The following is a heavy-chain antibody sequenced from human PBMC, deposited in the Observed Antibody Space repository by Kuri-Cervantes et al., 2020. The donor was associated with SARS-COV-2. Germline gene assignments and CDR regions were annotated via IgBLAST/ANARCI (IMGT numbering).Heavy chain of an antibody. CDR3: ARGGGYDYPHY. V-gene: IGHV4-59*01. D-gene: IGHD3-16*01. J-gene: IGHJ4*02. Sequence: SETLSLTCTVSGDSNSSYYWSWIRQPPGKGLEWIGYIYYSGSTKYNPSLKSRVTISLNTSKYQFSLKLSSVTAADTAVYYCARGGGYDYPHYWGQGTLVTVSS. CDR2: IYYSGST. CDR1: GDSNSSYY.